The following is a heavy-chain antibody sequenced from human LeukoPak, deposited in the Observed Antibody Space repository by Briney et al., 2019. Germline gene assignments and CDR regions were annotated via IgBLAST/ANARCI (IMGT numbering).Heavy chain of an antibody. D-gene: IGHD1-26*01. Sequence: GGSLRLSCAASGFTFSNAWMSWIRQAPGKGLEWVSYISSSGSTIYYADSVKGRFTISRDNAKNSLYLQMNSLRAKDTAVYYCARDAIVGATEYYFDYWGQGTLVTVSS. CDR3: ARDAIVGATEYYFDY. CDR2: ISSSGSTI. CDR1: GFTFSNAW. J-gene: IGHJ4*02. V-gene: IGHV3-11*04.